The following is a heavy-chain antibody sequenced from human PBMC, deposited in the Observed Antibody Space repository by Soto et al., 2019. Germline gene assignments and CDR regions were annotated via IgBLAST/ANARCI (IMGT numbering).Heavy chain of an antibody. CDR3: ARAQEVALPYYGMDV. J-gene: IGHJ6*02. CDR2: ISSSGTTI. D-gene: IGHD5-12*01. CDR1: GFTFSDYY. Sequence: QVQLVESGGGLVKPGGSLRLSCAASGFTFSDYYMSWIRQAPGKGLEWVACISSSGTTIYYADSVKGRFTISRDNAKNSLYLQMNSLRAEDTAVYYCARAQEVALPYYGMDVWGQGTTVTVSS. V-gene: IGHV3-11*01.